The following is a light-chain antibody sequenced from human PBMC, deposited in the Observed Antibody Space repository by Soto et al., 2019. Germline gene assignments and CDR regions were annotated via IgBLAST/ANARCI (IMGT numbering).Light chain of an antibody. CDR3: QQSYSLPYT. J-gene: IGKJ2*01. Sequence: DIQLTQSPSSLSASVGDRVTITCRASQSISSYLNWYQQKPGKAPELLIYAASTLQSGVPSRFSGGGSGTDFTLTISSPQPEDFASFYCQQSYSLPYTFGQGTKLEI. V-gene: IGKV1-39*01. CDR2: AAS. CDR1: QSISSY.